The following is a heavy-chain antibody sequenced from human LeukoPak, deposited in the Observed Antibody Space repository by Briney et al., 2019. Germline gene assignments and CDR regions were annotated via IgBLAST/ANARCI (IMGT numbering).Heavy chain of an antibody. CDR2: IYDTRKN. CDR1: GDSISSGSYY. CDR3: ARHCSGDLCAAYYCYYYSDV. D-gene: IGHD2-8*02. V-gene: IGHV4-39*01. Sequence: PSETLSLTCTVSGDSISSGSYYWGWLRQPPGKGLQWIGSIYDTRKNYYRPSLNSRSTISVNTSRNQLSLKLSSLTAADTAVYDCARHCSGDLCAAYYCYYYSDVWGKGTTVTVSS. J-gene: IGHJ6*03.